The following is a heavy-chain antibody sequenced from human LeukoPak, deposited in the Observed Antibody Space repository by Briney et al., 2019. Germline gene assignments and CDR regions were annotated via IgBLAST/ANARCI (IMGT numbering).Heavy chain of an antibody. CDR3: ARVTCRGGSCYVFDY. J-gene: IGHJ4*02. CDR2: VSYDASKY. Sequence: GGSLRLSCAASGFSFSSYGMHWVRQAPGKGLEWVAVVSYDASKYYHADSVKGRFTISRDNSKNTLYLQMDSLKPDDTAVYYCARVTCRGGSCYVFDYWGQGTLVTVSS. D-gene: IGHD2-15*01. V-gene: IGHV3-30*03. CDR1: GFSFSSYG.